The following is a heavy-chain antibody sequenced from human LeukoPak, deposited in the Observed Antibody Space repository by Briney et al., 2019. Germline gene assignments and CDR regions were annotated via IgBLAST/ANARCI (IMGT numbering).Heavy chain of an antibody. CDR3: AKAVGATLYYYGVDV. CDR2: ISSGGGDT. D-gene: IGHD1-26*01. Sequence: GGSLRLSCVASEFTFSNYAMNWVRQAPGKGLEWVSTISSGGGDTYIADSVKGRFTISRDNSKYTLYLQMNRLRADETAVYYCAKAVGATLYYYGVDVWVQGTTVTVSS. CDR1: EFTFSNYA. V-gene: IGHV3-23*01. J-gene: IGHJ6*02.